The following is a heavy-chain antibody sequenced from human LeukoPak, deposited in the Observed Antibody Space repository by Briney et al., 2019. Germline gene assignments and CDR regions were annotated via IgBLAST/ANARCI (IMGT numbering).Heavy chain of an antibody. CDR3: TRMTTVHDY. V-gene: IGHV4-34*01. CDR1: GVSFDDYY. D-gene: IGHD4-17*01. CDR2: INHSGYT. J-gene: IGHJ4*02. Sequence: SETLSLTCAVSGVSFDDYYWAWVRQTPGKGLEWIGEINHSGYTNDSPSLKSRVTLSIDTSRKQFSLNLRSVTVADAGIYYCTRMTTVHDYWGQGTLVTVSS.